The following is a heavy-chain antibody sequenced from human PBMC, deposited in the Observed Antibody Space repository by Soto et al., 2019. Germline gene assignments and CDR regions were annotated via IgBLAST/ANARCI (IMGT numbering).Heavy chain of an antibody. D-gene: IGHD4-4*01. CDR2: ISYDGSNK. J-gene: IGHJ2*01. CDR1: GFTFSSYG. Sequence: PGESLKISCAASGFTFSSYGMHWVRQAPGKGLEWVAVISYDGSNKYYADSVKGRFTISRDNSKNTLYLQMNSLRAEDTAVYYCAKAYSHYSNYGLWYFDLWGRGTLVTVSS. CDR3: AKAYSHYSNYGLWYFDL. V-gene: IGHV3-30*18.